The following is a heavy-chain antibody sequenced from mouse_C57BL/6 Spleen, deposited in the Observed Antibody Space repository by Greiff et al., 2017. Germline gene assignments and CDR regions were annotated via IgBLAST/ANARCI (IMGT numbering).Heavy chain of an antibody. V-gene: IGHV5-16*01. J-gene: IGHJ4*01. D-gene: IGHD2-4*01. CDR2: INYDGSST. CDR3: ARHYDYDDAMDY. Sequence: EVQLVESEGGLVQPGSSMKLSCTASGFTFSDYYMAWVRQVPEKGLEWVANINYDGSSTYYLDSLKSRFIISRDNAKNILYLQMSSLKSEDTATYYCARHYDYDDAMDYWGQGTSVTVSS. CDR1: GFTFSDYY.